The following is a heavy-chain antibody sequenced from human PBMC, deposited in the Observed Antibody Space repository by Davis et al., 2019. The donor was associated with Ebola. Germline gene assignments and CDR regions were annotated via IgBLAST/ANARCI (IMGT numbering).Heavy chain of an antibody. Sequence: GGSLRLSCAASGFTFSSYSMNWVRQAPGKGLEWVSYISSSSSTIYYADSVKGRFTISRDNAKNSLYLQMNSLKTEDTAVYYCSSSGGNFDYWGQGTLVTVSS. J-gene: IGHJ4*02. V-gene: IGHV3-48*01. D-gene: IGHD6-6*01. CDR3: SSSGGNFDY. CDR2: ISSSSSTI. CDR1: GFTFSSYS.